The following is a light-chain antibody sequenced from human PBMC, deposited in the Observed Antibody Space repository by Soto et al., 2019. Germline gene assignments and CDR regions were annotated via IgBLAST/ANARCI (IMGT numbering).Light chain of an antibody. J-gene: IGKJ2*01. Sequence: EIVLTQSPGTLSLSPGERATLSCWASQSVSFSYLAWYQQKPGQAPRLLIYGASSRAAGIPNRFSGSGSGTDFTLTISRLEPEDFAVYYCQRYGSSPGTFGQGTKLEIK. CDR1: QSVSFSY. V-gene: IGKV3-20*01. CDR3: QRYGSSPGT. CDR2: GAS.